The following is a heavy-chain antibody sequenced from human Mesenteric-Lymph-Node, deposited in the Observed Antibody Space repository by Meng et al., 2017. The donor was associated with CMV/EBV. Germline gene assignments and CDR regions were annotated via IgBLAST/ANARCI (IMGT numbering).Heavy chain of an antibody. CDR2: IRSKAYGGTR. V-gene: IGHV3-49*04. CDR1: GFTFGDYG. CDR3: ARAQGAYSYYFDS. J-gene: IGHJ4*02. Sequence: GESLKISCTASGFTFGDYGVSWVRQAPGKGLEWPGVIRSKAYGGTRAYAASVEGRFTTSRDDSKNIAYLHMNSLKSEDTAVYYCARAQGAYSYYFDSWGQGTLVTVSS. D-gene: IGHD3-16*01.